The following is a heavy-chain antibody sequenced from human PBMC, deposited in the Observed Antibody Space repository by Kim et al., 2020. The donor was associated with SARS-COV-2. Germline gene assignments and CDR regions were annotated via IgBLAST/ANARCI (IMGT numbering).Heavy chain of an antibody. V-gene: IGHV3-33*05. CDR3: ARPYYYGSGSFSPSLGY. D-gene: IGHD3-10*01. Sequence: GGSLRLSCAASGFTFSSYGMHWVRQAPGKGLEWVAVISYDGSNKYYADSVKGRFTISRDNSKNTLYLQMNSLRAEDTTVYYCARPYYYGSGSFSPSLGYCGQGTLVTVSS. J-gene: IGHJ4*02. CDR1: GFTFSSYG. CDR2: ISYDGSNK.